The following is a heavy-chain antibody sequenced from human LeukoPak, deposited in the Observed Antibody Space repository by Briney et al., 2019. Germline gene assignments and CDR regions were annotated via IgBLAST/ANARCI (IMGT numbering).Heavy chain of an antibody. V-gene: IGHV4-34*12. J-gene: IGHJ4*02. Sequence: SETLSLTCAVYGGSFSGYHWSWIRQPPGKGLEWIGEIIHSGSTNYNPSLKSRVTISVDTSKNQFSLKLSSVTAADTAVYYCARADARVPDYGGQGTLDTVSS. CDR1: GGSFSGYH. CDR2: IIHSGST. D-gene: IGHD6-19*01. CDR3: ARADARVPDY.